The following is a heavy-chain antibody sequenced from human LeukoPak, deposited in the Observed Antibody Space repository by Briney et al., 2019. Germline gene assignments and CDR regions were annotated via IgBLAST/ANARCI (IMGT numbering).Heavy chain of an antibody. Sequence: GASLRLSCTASGFIFGDHAMSWVRQAPGKGLEWVGFIRSKAYGGTTEYAASVKGRFTISRDDSRGIAYLQMSSLETEDTACYYCTRGPIQLWIHNGIDVWGQGTTVTVSS. CDR2: IRSKAYGGTT. D-gene: IGHD5-18*01. CDR3: TRGPIQLWIHNGIDV. V-gene: IGHV3-49*04. CDR1: GFIFGDHA. J-gene: IGHJ6*02.